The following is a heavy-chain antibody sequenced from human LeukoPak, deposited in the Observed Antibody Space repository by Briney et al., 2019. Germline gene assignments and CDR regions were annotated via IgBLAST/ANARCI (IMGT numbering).Heavy chain of an antibody. D-gene: IGHD3-10*01. J-gene: IGHJ4*02. CDR2: ISAYNGNT. Sequence: ASVKVSCKASGYTFTGYYMHWVRQAPGQGLEWMGWISAYNGNTNYAQKLQGRVTMTTDTSTSTAYMELRSLRSDDTAVYYCARDREAYGSGSYLLYWGQGTLVTVSS. CDR3: ARDREAYGSGSYLLY. CDR1: GYTFTGYY. V-gene: IGHV1-18*04.